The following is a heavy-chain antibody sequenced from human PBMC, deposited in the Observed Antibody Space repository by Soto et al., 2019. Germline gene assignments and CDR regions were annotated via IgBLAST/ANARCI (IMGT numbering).Heavy chain of an antibody. CDR3: ARRVLRLGYSGYDSPLVIPTLDY. D-gene: IGHD5-12*01. Sequence: GESLKISCKGSGYSFTSYWIGWVRQMPGKGLEWMGIIYPGDSDTRYSPSFQGQVTISADKSISTAYLQWSSLKASDTAMYYCARRVLRLGYSGYDSPLVIPTLDYGGKGPLVPVSS. CDR2: IYPGDSDT. V-gene: IGHV5-51*01. CDR1: GYSFTSYW. J-gene: IGHJ4*02.